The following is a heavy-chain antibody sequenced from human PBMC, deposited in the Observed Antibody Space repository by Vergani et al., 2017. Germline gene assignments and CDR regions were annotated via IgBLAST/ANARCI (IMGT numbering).Heavy chain of an antibody. D-gene: IGHD3-22*01. CDR1: GGSFSGYY. V-gene: IGHV4-34*01. CDR2: INHSGST. Sequence: QVQLQQWGAGLLKPSETLSLTCAVYGGSFSGYYWSWIRQPPGKGLEWIGEINHSGSTNYNPSLKSRVTISVDTSKNQFSLKLSSVTAADTAVYYCARGLMKTDIDYDSSGYFWFDPWGQGTLVTVSS. CDR3: ARGLMKTDIDYDSSGYFWFDP. J-gene: IGHJ5*02.